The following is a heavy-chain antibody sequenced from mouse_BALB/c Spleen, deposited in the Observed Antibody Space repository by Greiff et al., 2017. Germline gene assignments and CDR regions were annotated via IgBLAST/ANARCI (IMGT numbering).Heavy chain of an antibody. CDR1: GYTFTSYW. J-gene: IGHJ4*01. D-gene: IGHD2-3*01. Sequence: QVQLQKPGAELVKPGASVKLSCKASGYTFTSYWMHWVKQRPGRGLEWIGRIDPNSGGTSYNQKFKGKATLTVDKSSSTAYMELRSLTSEDSAVYYCARSDGWDYYAMDYWGQGTSVTVSS. CDR3: ARSDGWDYYAMDY. CDR2: IDPNSGGT. V-gene: IGHV1-62-3*01.